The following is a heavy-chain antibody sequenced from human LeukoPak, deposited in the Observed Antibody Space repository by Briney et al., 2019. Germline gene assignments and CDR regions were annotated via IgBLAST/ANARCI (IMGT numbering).Heavy chain of an antibody. J-gene: IGHJ4*02. D-gene: IGHD3-16*01. CDR1: GDSMNNYY. V-gene: IGHV4-4*07. Sequence: SETLSLTCTVSGDSMNNYYWTWMRQPAGKGLEWIGRIYISGNTMYNPSLQSRVTMSLDTSRNHFSLKLRSVTAADTAVYFCARGGVLHTYFDYWGQGTLVSVSS. CDR2: IYISGNT. CDR3: ARGGVLHTYFDY.